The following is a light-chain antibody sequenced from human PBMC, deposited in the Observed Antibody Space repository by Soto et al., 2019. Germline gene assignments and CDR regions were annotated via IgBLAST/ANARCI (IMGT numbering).Light chain of an antibody. J-gene: IGKJ5*01. CDR1: QSVRSN. Sequence: EIVLTQSPATLSLSRGERATLSSRARQSVRSNLAWYQQKPGQATRLLIYDASTRANGIPARFSGSGSGTEFILTVRSLQSEDFGVYYCQQYNNWHPITFGQGTRLEIK. CDR2: DAS. V-gene: IGKV3D-15*01. CDR3: QQYNNWHPIT.